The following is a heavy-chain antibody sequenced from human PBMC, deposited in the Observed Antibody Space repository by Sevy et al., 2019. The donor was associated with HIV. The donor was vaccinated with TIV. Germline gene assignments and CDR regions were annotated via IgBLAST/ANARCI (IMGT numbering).Heavy chain of an antibody. Sequence: SETLSLTCTVSGGSITSLYWNWIRQPPGKGLEWIANIYSNGHINYNPSLMSRVTLSLETSKNQFSLRLRSVTAADTAMYYCAGENAWGRGYSWGQGTLVTVSS. CDR2: IYSNGHI. CDR1: GGSITSLY. V-gene: IGHV4-59*08. J-gene: IGHJ4*02. CDR3: AGENAWGRGYS. D-gene: IGHD1-26*01.